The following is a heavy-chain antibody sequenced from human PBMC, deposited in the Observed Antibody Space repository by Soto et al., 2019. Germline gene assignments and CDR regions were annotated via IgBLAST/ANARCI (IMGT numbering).Heavy chain of an antibody. Sequence: QVQLQESGPGLVKPSQTLSLTCTVSGGSISSGGYYWSWIRQHPGKGLEWIGYIYYSGSTYYNPSLKSRVTISVDTSKNQFTLKLSSVTAADTAVYYCAREVEADYYYGMDVWGQGTTVTVSS. CDR2: IYYSGST. CDR1: GGSISSGGYY. D-gene: IGHD2-15*01. CDR3: AREVEADYYYGMDV. J-gene: IGHJ6*02. V-gene: IGHV4-31*03.